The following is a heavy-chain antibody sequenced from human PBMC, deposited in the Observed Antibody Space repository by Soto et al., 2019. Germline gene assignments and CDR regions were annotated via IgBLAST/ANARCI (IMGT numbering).Heavy chain of an antibody. CDR1: GGSISSSSYY. D-gene: IGHD3-10*01. V-gene: IGHV4-39*01. CDR2: IYYSGST. J-gene: IGHJ4*02. Sequence: QLQLQESGPGLVKPSETLSLTCTVSGGSISSSSYYWGWIRQPPGKGLEWIGSIYYSGSTYYNPSLKSRVTISVDTSKNQFSLKLSSVTAAETAVYYCARHPPHYYGSGSYYDYWGQGTLVTVSS. CDR3: ARHPPHYYGSGSYYDY.